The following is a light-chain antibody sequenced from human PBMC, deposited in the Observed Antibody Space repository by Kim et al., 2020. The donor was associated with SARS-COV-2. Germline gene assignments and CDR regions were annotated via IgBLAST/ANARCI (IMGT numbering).Light chain of an antibody. CDR1: KLGDKY. Sequence: VPPGQPPSITCSGDKLGDKYASWYQQKPGQSPVLVIYQDSKRPSGIPERFSGSNSGNTATLTISGTQAMDEADYYCQAWDSSTAVFGTGTKVTVL. J-gene: IGLJ1*01. V-gene: IGLV3-1*01. CDR2: QDS. CDR3: QAWDSSTAV.